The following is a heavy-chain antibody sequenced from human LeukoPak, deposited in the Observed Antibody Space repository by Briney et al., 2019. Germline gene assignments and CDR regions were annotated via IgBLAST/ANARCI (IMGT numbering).Heavy chain of an antibody. Sequence: GGSLRLSCAASGFTLSSYEMNWVRQAPGKGLEWVSYISSSGSTVKYADSVKGRFTISRDNAKNSLYLQMNSLRAEDTAVYYCARDLSSGWYLSSASYYFDYWGQGPLVTVSS. J-gene: IGHJ4*02. CDR1: GFTLSSYE. V-gene: IGHV3-48*03. CDR2: ISSSGSTV. CDR3: ARDLSSGWYLSSASYYFDY. D-gene: IGHD6-19*01.